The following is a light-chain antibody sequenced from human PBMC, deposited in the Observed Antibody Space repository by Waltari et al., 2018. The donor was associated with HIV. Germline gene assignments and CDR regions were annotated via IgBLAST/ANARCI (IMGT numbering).Light chain of an antibody. V-gene: IGLV3-25*03. CDR1: ALPNQS. CDR2: KDP. Sequence: SYELTQPPSVSVSPGQTAKITCSGDALPNQSAHWYQQKPGQAPLLVIYKDPQRPSGIPERFSVSHSGTTVTLTISGVQAEDEADYYCESADNSGTYWVFGGGTKLSVL. J-gene: IGLJ3*02. CDR3: ESADNSGTYWV.